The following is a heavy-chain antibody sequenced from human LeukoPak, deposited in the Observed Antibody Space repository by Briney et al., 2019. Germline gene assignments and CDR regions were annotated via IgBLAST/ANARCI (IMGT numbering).Heavy chain of an antibody. CDR3: ARGDGYNFFDY. CDR2: FYSGGGT. CDR1: GFTVSSNY. V-gene: IGHV3-66*01. Sequence: GGFMRLSCAASGFTVSSNYMSWVRQAPGEGLEWVSVFYSGGGTNYAASVKGRFTISRDNSENTLYLQMKSLRAEDTAVYYCARGDGYNFFDYWGQGTLVTVSS. D-gene: IGHD5-24*01. J-gene: IGHJ4*02.